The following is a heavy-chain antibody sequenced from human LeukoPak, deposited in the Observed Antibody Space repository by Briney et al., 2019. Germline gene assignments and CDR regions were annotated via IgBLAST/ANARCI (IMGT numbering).Heavy chain of an antibody. CDR2: IIPIFGTA. Sequence: SVKVSCKASGGTFSSYAISWVRQAPGQGLEWMGGIIPIFGTANYAQKFQGRVTITADKSTSTAYMELSSLRSEDTAVYYCARRDYGDQRAFDIWGQGTMVTVSS. CDR3: ARRDYGDQRAFDI. CDR1: GGTFSSYA. V-gene: IGHV1-69*06. J-gene: IGHJ3*02. D-gene: IGHD4-17*01.